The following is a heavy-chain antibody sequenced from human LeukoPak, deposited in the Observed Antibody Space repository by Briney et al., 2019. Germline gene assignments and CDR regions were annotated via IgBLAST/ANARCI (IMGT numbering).Heavy chain of an antibody. CDR1: EYTFTGYY. Sequence: GASVKVSCKASEYTFTGYYMHWVRQAPGQGLEWMGWINPNSGGTNYAQKFQGRVTMTRDTSISTAYMELSRLRSDDTAVYYCARVPHDILTGLDYWGQGTLVTVSS. CDR2: INPNSGGT. D-gene: IGHD3-9*01. CDR3: ARVPHDILTGLDY. J-gene: IGHJ4*02. V-gene: IGHV1-2*02.